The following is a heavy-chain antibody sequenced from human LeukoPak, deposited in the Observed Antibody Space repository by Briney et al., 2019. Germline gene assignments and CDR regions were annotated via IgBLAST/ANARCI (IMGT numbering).Heavy chain of an antibody. V-gene: IGHV3-53*01. CDR2: IYSGGST. Sequence: GGSLRLSCAASGFSVSSNDMNWVRQAPGKGLEWVSVIYSGGSTYYADSVKGRFTISRDNSKNTLYLQMNSLRAEDTAVYYCAREGGIVATGPVGYWGQGTLVTVSS. CDR3: AREGGIVATGPVGY. CDR1: GFSVSSND. D-gene: IGHD6-13*01. J-gene: IGHJ4*02.